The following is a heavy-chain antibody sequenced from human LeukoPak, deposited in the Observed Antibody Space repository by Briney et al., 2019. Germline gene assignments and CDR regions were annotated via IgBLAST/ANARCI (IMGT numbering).Heavy chain of an antibody. CDR2: ISAYDGYT. J-gene: IGHJ4*02. V-gene: IGHV1-18*01. Sequence: ASVKVSCKASGYIFTKYGFTWVRQAPGQGLEWMGWISAYDGYTNHAQKLQGRVTMTTDTSTSTTYMELRSLRSDDTAVYYCARDSSGWPIDYWGQGTLVTVSS. CDR1: GYIFTKYG. CDR3: ARDSSGWPIDY. D-gene: IGHD6-19*01.